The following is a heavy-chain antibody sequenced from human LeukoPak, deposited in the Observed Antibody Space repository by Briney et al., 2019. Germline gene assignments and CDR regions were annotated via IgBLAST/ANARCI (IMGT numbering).Heavy chain of an antibody. J-gene: IGHJ3*02. CDR2: IKSKTDGGTT. CDR3: TTPPLIGSGSYYGDLDAAFDI. D-gene: IGHD1-26*01. CDR1: GFTFSNAW. V-gene: IGHV3-15*01. Sequence: PGGSLRLSCAASGFTFSNAWMSWVRQAPGKGLEWVGRIKSKTDGGTTDYAAPVKGRFTISRDDSKNTLYLQMNSLKTEDTAVYYCTTPPLIGSGSYYGDLDAAFDIWGQGTMVTVSS.